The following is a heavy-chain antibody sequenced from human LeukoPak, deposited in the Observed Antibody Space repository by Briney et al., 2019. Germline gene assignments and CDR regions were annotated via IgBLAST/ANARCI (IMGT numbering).Heavy chain of an antibody. CDR3: ARDSSGYYESGLDAFDI. D-gene: IGHD3-22*01. V-gene: IGHV3-21*01. J-gene: IGHJ3*02. CDR2: ISSSSSYI. CDR1: GFTFSSYS. Sequence: PGGSLRLSCAASGFTFSSYSMNWVRQAPGKGLEWVSSISSSSSYIYYADSVKGRFTISRDNAKNSLYLQMNSLRAEDTAVYYCARDSSGYYESGLDAFDIWGQGTMVTVSS.